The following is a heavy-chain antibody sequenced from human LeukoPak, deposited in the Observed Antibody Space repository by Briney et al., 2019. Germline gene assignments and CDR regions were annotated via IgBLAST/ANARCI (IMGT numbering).Heavy chain of an antibody. J-gene: IGHJ4*02. D-gene: IGHD3-10*01. CDR2: INHSGST. CDR3: ARGSGIVLY. CDR1: GGSISSSSYY. V-gene: IGHV4-39*07. Sequence: SETLSLTCTVSGGSISSSSYYWGWIRQPPGKGLEWIGEINHSGSTNYNPSLKSRVTISVDTSKNQFSLKLSSVTAADTAVYYCARGSGIVLYWGQGTLVTVSS.